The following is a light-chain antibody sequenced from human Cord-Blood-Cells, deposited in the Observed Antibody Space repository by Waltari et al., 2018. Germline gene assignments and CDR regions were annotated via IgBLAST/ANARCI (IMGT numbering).Light chain of an antibody. J-gene: IGLJ2*01. V-gene: IGLV3-19*01. CDR1: SLRSYY. CDR2: GKN. Sequence: SSELTQDPAVSVALGQTVMITSQGDSLRSYYASWYQQKPGQAPVLVIYGKNNRPSGIPDRFSGSSSGNTASLTITGAQAEDEADYYCNSRDSSGNRVFGGGTKLTVL. CDR3: NSRDSSGNRV.